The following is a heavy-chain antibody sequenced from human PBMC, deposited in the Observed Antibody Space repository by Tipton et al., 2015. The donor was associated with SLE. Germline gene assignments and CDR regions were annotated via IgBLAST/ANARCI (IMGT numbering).Heavy chain of an antibody. CDR1: GGSFSGYY. Sequence: TLSLTCAVYGGSFSGYYWSWIRQPPGKGLEWIGYIYYSGSTNYNPSLKSRVTISVDTSKNQFSLKLSSVTAADTAVYYCARSSPADYWGQGTLVTVSS. J-gene: IGHJ4*02. CDR2: IYYSGST. V-gene: IGHV4-59*12. CDR3: ARSSPADY.